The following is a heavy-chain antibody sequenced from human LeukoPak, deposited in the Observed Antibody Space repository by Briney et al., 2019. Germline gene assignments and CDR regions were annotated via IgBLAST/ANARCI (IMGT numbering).Heavy chain of an antibody. CDR3: ARGGYSASGSYYY. CDR2: IYPSGST. Sequence: SETLSLTCTVSGGAISGYYWSWIRQPAGKGPEWIGRIYPSGSTNYNPSLKSRVTMSVDKSKNQFSLQLSSVTAADTAVYYCARGGYSASGSYYYWGQGTLVTVSS. CDR1: GGAISGYY. J-gene: IGHJ4*02. D-gene: IGHD3-10*01. V-gene: IGHV4-4*07.